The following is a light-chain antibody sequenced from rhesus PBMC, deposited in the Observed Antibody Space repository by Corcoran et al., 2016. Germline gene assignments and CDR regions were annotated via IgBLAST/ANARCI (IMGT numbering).Light chain of an antibody. Sequence: DIQMTQSPSSLSTSVGDRVTVTCRASQGINKELSWYQQKPGKAPTLLVYAASSVQTGVSSLFSGSGSGTDDTLTISSLQPEDVATYYCLQDYTTPWTFGQGTKVEIK. J-gene: IGKJ1*01. CDR1: QGINKE. CDR2: AAS. CDR3: LQDYTTPWT. V-gene: IGKV1-94*01.